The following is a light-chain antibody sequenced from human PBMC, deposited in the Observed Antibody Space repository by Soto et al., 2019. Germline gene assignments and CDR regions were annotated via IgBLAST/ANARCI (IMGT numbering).Light chain of an antibody. J-gene: IGKJ2*01. CDR2: LGS. CDR3: MQGLQPMYT. CDR1: QSLLHRNGYNY. V-gene: IGKV2-28*01. Sequence: EIVMTQSPLSLPVTPGEPVSISCRSSQSLLHRNGYNYLDWYLQKPGQSPQLLIYLGSHRASGVPDRLSGSGSGTDFTLRISRVEAEDVGVYYCMQGLQPMYTFGQGTKLEIK.